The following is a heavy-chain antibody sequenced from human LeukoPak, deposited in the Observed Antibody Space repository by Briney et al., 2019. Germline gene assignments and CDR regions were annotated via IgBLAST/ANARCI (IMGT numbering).Heavy chain of an antibody. V-gene: IGHV1-46*01. CDR2: INPSGGST. Sequence: ASVKVSCKASGYTFTSYGISWVRQAPGQGLEWMGIINPSGGSTSYAQKFQGRVTMTRDMSTSTVYMELSSLRSEDTAVYYCARAVVVVAAWAPDYWGQGTLVTVSS. D-gene: IGHD2-15*01. J-gene: IGHJ4*02. CDR1: GYTFTSYG. CDR3: ARAVVVVAAWAPDY.